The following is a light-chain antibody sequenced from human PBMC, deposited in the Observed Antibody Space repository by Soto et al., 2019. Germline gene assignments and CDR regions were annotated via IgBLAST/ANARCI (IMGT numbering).Light chain of an antibody. CDR2: DAS. Sequence: DMQMTQSPSTRSASVGDSVTIASRASQNIRNWLAWYQQKPGKAPNPLIYDASSLKSGVPARFSGSGSGTEFTLTISSLQPDDFATYYCQQYNTYSTFGQGTRLEIK. J-gene: IGKJ5*01. CDR1: QNIRNW. V-gene: IGKV1-5*01. CDR3: QQYNTYST.